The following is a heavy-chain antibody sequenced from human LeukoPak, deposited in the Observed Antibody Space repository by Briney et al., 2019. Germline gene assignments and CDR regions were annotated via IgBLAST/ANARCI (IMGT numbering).Heavy chain of an antibody. CDR1: GFTVSGNY. CDR3: ARAGYYDSSGYYLDY. CDR2: IYSGGST. D-gene: IGHD3-22*01. V-gene: IGHV3-66*02. J-gene: IGHJ4*02. Sequence: PGGSLRLSCAASGFTVSGNYMSWVRQAPGKGLEWVSVIYSGGSTYYADSVKGRFTISRDNSKNTLYLQMNSLRAEDTAVYYCARAGYYDSSGYYLDYWGQGTLVTVSS.